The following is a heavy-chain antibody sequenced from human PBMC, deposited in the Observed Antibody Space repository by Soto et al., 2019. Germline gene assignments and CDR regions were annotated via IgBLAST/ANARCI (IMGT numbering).Heavy chain of an antibody. CDR1: GYTFASFY. D-gene: IGHD6-13*01. CDR3: ARDTSSNWYDFDY. Sequence: ASVKVSCKASGYTFASFYMHWVRQAPGQGLEWMGIINPSGGSTTYAQKFQGRVTMTRDTSTSTVYMELSSLRSADTAVYYCARDTSSNWYDFDYWGQGTRVTVSS. CDR2: INPSGGST. V-gene: IGHV1-46*01. J-gene: IGHJ4*02.